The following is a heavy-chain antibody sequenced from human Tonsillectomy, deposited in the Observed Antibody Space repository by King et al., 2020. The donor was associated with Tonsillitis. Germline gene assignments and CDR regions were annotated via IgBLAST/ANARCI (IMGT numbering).Heavy chain of an antibody. V-gene: IGHV3-9*01. CDR3: AKDPGYNSSWSVDY. Sequence: VQLVESGGGLVQPGRSLRLSCAASGFTFDDYAMHWVRQAPGKGLEWVSGISWNSGSIGYADSVKGRFTISRDNAKNSLYLQMNSLRAEDTALYYCAKDPGYNSSWSVDYWGQGTLVTVSP. J-gene: IGHJ4*02. D-gene: IGHD6-13*01. CDR2: ISWNSGSI. CDR1: GFTFDDYA.